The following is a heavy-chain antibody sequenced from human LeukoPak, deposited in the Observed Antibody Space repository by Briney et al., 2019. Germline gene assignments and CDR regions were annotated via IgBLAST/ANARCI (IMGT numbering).Heavy chain of an antibody. CDR2: IKQDESEK. CDR1: GFTFDDFG. CDR3: ARLRWDSSKAYFDY. V-gene: IGHV3-7*01. D-gene: IGHD6-13*01. Sequence: GGALRLSCAAPGFTFDDFGISWGRPAPGEGVGWGGRIKQDESEKYYVDSVKGRFSISKDNAKNSLYLQLNSLRAEDTAVYYCARLRWDSSKAYFDYWGQGTLVTVSS. J-gene: IGHJ4*02.